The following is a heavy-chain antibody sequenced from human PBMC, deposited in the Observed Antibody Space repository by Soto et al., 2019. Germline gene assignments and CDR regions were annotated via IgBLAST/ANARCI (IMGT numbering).Heavy chain of an antibody. CDR1: GFTFSSYL. V-gene: IGHV3-23*01. CDR3: AKTPRQWLVYFDY. D-gene: IGHD6-19*01. CDR2: IRGSGSTT. J-gene: IGHJ4*02. Sequence: PGGSLRLSSAASGFTFSSYLMSWVRQAPGKGLEWVSDIRGSGSTTYYADSVKGRFTISRDNAKDTLHLQMNSLRAKDTAVYYCAKTPRQWLVYFDYWGQGALVTVSS.